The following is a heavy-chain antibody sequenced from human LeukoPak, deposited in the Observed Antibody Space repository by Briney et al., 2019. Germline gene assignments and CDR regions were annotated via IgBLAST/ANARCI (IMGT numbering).Heavy chain of an antibody. CDR3: ARAKGRSPLFDY. CDR1: GDSVSSNSAA. Sequence: SQTLSLTCAISGDSVSSNSAAWNWIRQSPSRGLEWLGRTYYRSRWYNDYAVSVKGRIAINPDTSKNQFSLQLNSVTPEDTAVYYCARAKGRSPLFDYWGQGTLVTVSS. J-gene: IGHJ4*02. V-gene: IGHV6-1*01. CDR2: TYYRSRWYN. D-gene: IGHD6-13*01.